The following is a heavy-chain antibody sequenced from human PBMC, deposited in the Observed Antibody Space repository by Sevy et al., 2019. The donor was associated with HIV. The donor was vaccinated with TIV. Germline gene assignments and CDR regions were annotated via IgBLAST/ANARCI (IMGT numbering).Heavy chain of an antibody. CDR1: GGSFSGYY. CDR3: ARGLGDGRYDDECSGGSCLLLGMDV. J-gene: IGHJ6*02. CDR2: INHSGST. D-gene: IGHD2-15*01. Sequence: SETLSLTCAVYGGSFSGYYWSWIRQPPGKGLEWIGEINHSGSTNYNPSLKSRVTISVDTSKNQFSLKLSSVTAADTAVYYCARGLGDGRYDDECSGGSCLLLGMDVWGQGTTVTVSS. V-gene: IGHV4-34*01.